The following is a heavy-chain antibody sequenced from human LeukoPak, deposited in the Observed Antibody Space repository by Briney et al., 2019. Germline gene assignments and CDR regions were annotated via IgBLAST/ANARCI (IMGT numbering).Heavy chain of an antibody. D-gene: IGHD5-24*01. J-gene: IGHJ4*02. CDR1: GYTFTSYG. CDR2: IIPILGIA. Sequence: SVKVSCKASGYTFTSYGISWVRQAPGQGLEWMGRIIPILGIANYAQKFQGRVTITADKSTSTAYMELSSLRSEDTAVYYCAGASKMATTDLDYWGQGTLVTVSS. V-gene: IGHV1-69*04. CDR3: AGASKMATTDLDY.